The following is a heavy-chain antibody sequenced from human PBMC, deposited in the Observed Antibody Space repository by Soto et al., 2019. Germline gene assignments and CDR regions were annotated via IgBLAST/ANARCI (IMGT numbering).Heavy chain of an antibody. Sequence: EVQLLESGGGLVQPGESLRLSCAASGFTFSSYAMSWVRQAPGKGLEWVSVSSGSDDSTYYADSVKGRFTISRDKSKNTLYLQMNSLRAEDTAVYYGAKRSSSSTFDYWGQGTLVTVSS. CDR3: AKRSSSSTFDY. V-gene: IGHV3-23*01. D-gene: IGHD6-6*01. CDR2: SSGSDDST. CDR1: GFTFSSYA. J-gene: IGHJ4*02.